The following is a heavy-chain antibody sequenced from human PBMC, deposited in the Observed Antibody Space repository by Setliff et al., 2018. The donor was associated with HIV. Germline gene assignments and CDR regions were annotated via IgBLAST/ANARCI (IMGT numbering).Heavy chain of an antibody. J-gene: IGHJ4*02. V-gene: IGHV4-61*02. Sequence: PSETLSLTCTVSGGSISSGSYYWSWIRQPAGKRLEWIGRMYTSGITNYNPSLKSRATISVDRSKNQFSLKLSSVTAADTAVYYCARSAYSSAWDYYFDYWGQGTLVTVSS. CDR2: MYTSGIT. CDR1: GGSISSGSYY. D-gene: IGHD6-19*01. CDR3: ARSAYSSAWDYYFDY.